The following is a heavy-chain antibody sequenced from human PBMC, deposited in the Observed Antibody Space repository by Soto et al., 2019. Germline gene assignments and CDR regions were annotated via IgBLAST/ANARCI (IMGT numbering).Heavy chain of an antibody. J-gene: IGHJ5*02. V-gene: IGHV4-30-4*01. CDR1: GGSISSGYYY. Sequence: PSETLSLTCTVSGGSISSGYYYWSWIRQPPGKGLEWIGYIYYSGSTYYNPSLKSRVTISVDTSKNQFSLKLSSVTAADTAVYYCARDRAFGGTIFGVVTKKEENWFDPWGQGTLVTVSS. D-gene: IGHD3-3*01. CDR2: IYYSGST. CDR3: ARDRAFGGTIFGVVTKKEENWFDP.